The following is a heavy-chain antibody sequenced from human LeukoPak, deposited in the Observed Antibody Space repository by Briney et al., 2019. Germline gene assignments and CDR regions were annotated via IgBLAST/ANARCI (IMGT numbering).Heavy chain of an antibody. CDR3: ARDLQEISSFYFDY. Sequence: PGTSLRLSCVVSELNFKTHAMHWVRQAPGKGLEWVARLSFDASGRNYADSVKGRFTISRDNSKNTLYLQMHSLSPEDTAVYFCARDLQEISSFYFDYWGQESLVTVSS. CDR1: ELNFKTHA. J-gene: IGHJ4*02. V-gene: IGHV3-30*04. D-gene: IGHD3-16*02. CDR2: LSFDASGR.